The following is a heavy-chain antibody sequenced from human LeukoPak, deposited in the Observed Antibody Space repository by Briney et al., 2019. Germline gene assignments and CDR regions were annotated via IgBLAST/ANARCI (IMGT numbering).Heavy chain of an antibody. CDR2: INHSGST. CDR1: GGSFSGYY. Sequence: PSETLSLTCAAYGGSFSGYYWSWIRQPPGKGLEWIGEINHSGSTNYNPSLKSRVTISVDTSKNQFSLKLSSVTAADTAVYYCASQIAASFDYWGQGTLVTVSS. CDR3: ASQIAASFDY. J-gene: IGHJ4*02. D-gene: IGHD6-6*01. V-gene: IGHV4-34*01.